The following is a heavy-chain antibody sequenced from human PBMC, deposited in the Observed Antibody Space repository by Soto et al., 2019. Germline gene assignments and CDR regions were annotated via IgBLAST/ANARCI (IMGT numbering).Heavy chain of an antibody. D-gene: IGHD3-22*01. CDR3: ARVGPWVPYYYDSSPYTFENWFDP. J-gene: IGHJ5*02. Sequence: SETLSLTCTVSGGSISSYYWSWIRQPPGKGLEWIGYIYYSGSTYYNPSLNSRVTLSIDMTNNHVSLILNSVTAADTAVYYFARVGPWVPYYYDSSPYTFENWFDPWGQGTLVTVSS. CDR1: GGSISSYY. V-gene: IGHV4-59*08. CDR2: IYYSGST.